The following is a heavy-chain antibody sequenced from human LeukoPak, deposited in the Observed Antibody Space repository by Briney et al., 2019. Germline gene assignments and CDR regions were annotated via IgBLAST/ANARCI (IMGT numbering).Heavy chain of an antibody. CDR1: GFTFSDYW. Sequence: GGPLRLSCAASGFTFSDYWMHWVRQAPGKGLVWVSLINTDGSRTSYADSVKGRFTISRDSAKNTLYLQMNSLRAEDTAVYYCARAKVFWSGSPFWGQGPWSPSPQ. V-gene: IGHV3-74*01. CDR2: INTDGSRT. J-gene: IGHJ1*01. CDR3: ARAKVFWSGSPF. D-gene: IGHD3-3*01.